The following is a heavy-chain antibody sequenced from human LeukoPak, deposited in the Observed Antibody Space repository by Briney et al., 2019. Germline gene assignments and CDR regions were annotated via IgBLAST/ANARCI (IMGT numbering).Heavy chain of an antibody. J-gene: IGHJ4*02. Sequence: SETLSLTCAVYSGSFSGYYWSWIRQPPGKGLEWIGEINHSGSTNYNPSLKSRVTISVDTSKNQFSLKLSSVTAADTAVYYCARVLRKGVSYFDYWGQGTLVTVSS. D-gene: IGHD3-10*01. CDR1: SGSFSGYY. V-gene: IGHV4-34*01. CDR2: INHSGST. CDR3: ARVLRKGVSYFDY.